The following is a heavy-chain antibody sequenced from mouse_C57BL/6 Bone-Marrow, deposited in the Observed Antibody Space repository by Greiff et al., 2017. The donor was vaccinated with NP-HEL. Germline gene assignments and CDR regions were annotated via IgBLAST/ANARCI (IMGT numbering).Heavy chain of an antibody. D-gene: IGHD1-1*01. V-gene: IGHV5-4*01. CDR3: ASYYGGSYDWFAY. Sequence: EVQLVESGGGLVKPGGSLKLSCAASGFTFSSYAMSWVRQTPEKRLEWVATISDGGSYTYYPDNVKGRFTISRDTAKNNLYLQMSHLKSEDTAMYYCASYYGGSYDWFAYWGQGTLVTVSA. CDR1: GFTFSSYA. CDR2: ISDGGSYT. J-gene: IGHJ3*01.